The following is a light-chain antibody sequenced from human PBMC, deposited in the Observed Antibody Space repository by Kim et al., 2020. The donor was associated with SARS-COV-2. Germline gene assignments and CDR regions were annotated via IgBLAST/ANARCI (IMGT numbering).Light chain of an antibody. J-gene: IGLJ3*02. Sequence: GQSTTISCTGTHSDIGGYNYVPWYQQHPGKAPKLMIFDVTERPSGVSNRFSGSKSGNTASLTISGLQAEDESDYYCSSYTRSKTWVFGGGTQLTVL. CDR3: SSYTRSKTWV. CDR2: DVT. V-gene: IGLV2-14*03. CDR1: HSDIGGYNY.